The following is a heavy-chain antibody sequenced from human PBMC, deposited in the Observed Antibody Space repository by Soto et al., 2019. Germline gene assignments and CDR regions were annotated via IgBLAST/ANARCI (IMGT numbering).Heavy chain of an antibody. CDR2: ISYDGSNK. D-gene: IGHD4-4*01. Sequence: QVQLVESGGGVVQPGRSLRLSCAASGFTFSSYGMHWVRQAPGKGLEWEAVISYDGSNKYYADSVKGRFTISRDNSKNTLYLQMNSLRAEDTAVYYCAKEDFSYSNYENRPDYYYYMDVWGKGTTVTVSS. J-gene: IGHJ6*03. CDR3: AKEDFSYSNYENRPDYYYYMDV. CDR1: GFTFSSYG. V-gene: IGHV3-30*18.